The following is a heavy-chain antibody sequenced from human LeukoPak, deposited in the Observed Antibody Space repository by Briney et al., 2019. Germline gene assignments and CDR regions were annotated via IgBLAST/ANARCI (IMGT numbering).Heavy chain of an antibody. CDR2: MSKSGNT. CDR1: GRSLTISSYY. V-gene: IGHV4-61*05. J-gene: IGHJ3*01. CDR3: ASQGSGGRSFDV. Sequence: SETLSLTCTVSGRSLTISSYYWGWIRQPPGRGLEWIGYMSKSGNTNYNAALKSRVTISIDTSKNQVSLRLRSMTAADTAVYYCASQGSGGRSFDVWGQGTMVTVSS. D-gene: IGHD1-26*01.